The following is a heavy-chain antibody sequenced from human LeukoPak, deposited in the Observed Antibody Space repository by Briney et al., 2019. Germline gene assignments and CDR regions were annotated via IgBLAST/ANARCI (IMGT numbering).Heavy chain of an antibody. CDR3: ARVDPGMQQLVPGPY. CDR1: GYTFTSYG. Sequence: ASVKVSCKASGYTFTSYGISWVRQAPGQGLEWMGWISAYNGNTNCAQKLQGRVTMTTDTSTSTAYMELRSLRSDDTAVYYCARVDPGMQQLVPGPYWGQGTLVTVSS. CDR2: ISAYNGNT. D-gene: IGHD6-13*01. V-gene: IGHV1-18*01. J-gene: IGHJ4*02.